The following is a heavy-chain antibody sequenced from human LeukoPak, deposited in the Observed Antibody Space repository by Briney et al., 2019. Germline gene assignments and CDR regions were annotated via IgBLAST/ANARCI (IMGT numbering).Heavy chain of an antibody. CDR3: AREGAPGAFDI. V-gene: IGHV3-13*01. J-gene: IGHJ3*02. CDR1: GFTFSSYD. Sequence: GGSLRLSCAASGFTFSSYDMHWVRQATGKGLEWVSAIGTAGDTYYPGSVKGRFTISRENAKNSLYLQMNSLRAGDTAAYYCAREGAPGAFDIWGQGTMVTVSS. D-gene: IGHD1-26*01. CDR2: IGTAGDT.